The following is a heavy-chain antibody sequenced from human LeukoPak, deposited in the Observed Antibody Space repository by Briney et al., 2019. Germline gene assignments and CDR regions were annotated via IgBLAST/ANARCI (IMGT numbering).Heavy chain of an antibody. V-gene: IGHV3-49*04. D-gene: IGHD3-10*01. J-gene: IGHJ5*02. CDR3: TRAGTYYYGSGWFDP. Sequence: GRSLRLSCTASGFTFGDYAMSWVRQAPGKGLEWVGFIRSKAYGGTTEYAASVKGRFTISRDDSKSIAYLQMNSLKTEDTAVYYCTRAGTYYYGSGWFDPWGQGTLVTVSS. CDR1: GFTFGDYA. CDR2: IRSKAYGGTT.